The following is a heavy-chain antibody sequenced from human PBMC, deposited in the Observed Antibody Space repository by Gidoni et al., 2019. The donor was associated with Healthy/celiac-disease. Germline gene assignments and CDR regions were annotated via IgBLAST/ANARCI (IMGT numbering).Heavy chain of an antibody. J-gene: IGHJ3*02. D-gene: IGHD6-19*01. Sequence: QVQLVESGGGVVQPGRSQRLSCAASGFTFSSYAMHWVRQAPGKGLELVAVISYDGSNKYYADSVKGRFTISRDNSKNTLYLQMNSLRAEDTAVYYCARVGRQWLGSGAFDIWGQGTMVTVSS. CDR3: ARVGRQWLGSGAFDI. V-gene: IGHV3-30-3*01. CDR1: GFTFSSYA. CDR2: ISYDGSNK.